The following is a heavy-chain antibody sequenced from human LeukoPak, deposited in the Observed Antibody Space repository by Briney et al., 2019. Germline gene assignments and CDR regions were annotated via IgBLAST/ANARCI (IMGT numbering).Heavy chain of an antibody. J-gene: IGHJ4*02. CDR2: INWNGGST. CDR1: GFTFSSYS. D-gene: IGHD3-9*01. Sequence: GGSLRLSCAASGFTFSSYSMNWVRQAPGKGLEWVSGINWNGGSTGYADSVKGRFTISRDNAKNSLYLQMNSLRAEDTALYYCARDGSDGDYDILTGYYDYWGQGTLVTVSS. V-gene: IGHV3-20*04. CDR3: ARDGSDGDYDILTGYYDY.